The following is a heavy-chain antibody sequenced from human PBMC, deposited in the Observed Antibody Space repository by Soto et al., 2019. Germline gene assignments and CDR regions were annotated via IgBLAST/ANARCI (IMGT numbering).Heavy chain of an antibody. J-gene: IGHJ4*02. CDR3: ASHADDYYDSSGYFDY. CDR1: GYTFTSYA. CDR2: INAGNGNT. V-gene: IGHV1-3*01. Sequence: GASVKFSCKASGYTFTSYAMHWVRQAPGQRLEWMGWINAGNGNTKYSQKFQGRVTITRDTSASTAYMELSSLRSEDTAVYYCASHADDYYDSSGYFDYWGQGTLVTVSS. D-gene: IGHD3-22*01.